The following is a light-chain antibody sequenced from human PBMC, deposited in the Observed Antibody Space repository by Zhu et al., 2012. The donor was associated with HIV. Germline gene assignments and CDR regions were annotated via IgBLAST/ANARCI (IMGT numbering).Light chain of an antibody. J-gene: IGKJ1*01. CDR2: AAS. CDR1: QSVNSN. CDR3: QQYLNSPWT. Sequence: EIVMTQSPATLSVSPGERATLSCRASQSVNSNLVWYQQEPGQAPRLLIYAASTRATGIPDRFSGSGSGTDFTLTVTRLEPEDFGVFYCQQYLNSPWTFGQGTRVEI. V-gene: IGKV3D-15*01.